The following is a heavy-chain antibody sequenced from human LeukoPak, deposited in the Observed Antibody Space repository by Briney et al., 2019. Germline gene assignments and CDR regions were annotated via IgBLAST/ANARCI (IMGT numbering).Heavy chain of an antibody. CDR2: ISTNGGST. CDR3: VKLDYGSSSHWFAP. D-gene: IGHD6-6*01. Sequence: QPGGSLRLSCSASGFTFSSYAMHWVRQAPGKGLEYVSAISTNGGSTYYADSVKGRFTISRDNSKNTLSLQMSSLRVEDSAVYYCVKLDYGSSSHWFAPGGEGTLGTVS. V-gene: IGHV3-64D*09. J-gene: IGHJ5*02. CDR1: GFTFSSYA.